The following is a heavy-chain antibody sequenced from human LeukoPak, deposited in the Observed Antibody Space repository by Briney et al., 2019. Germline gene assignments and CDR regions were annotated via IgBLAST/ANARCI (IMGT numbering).Heavy chain of an antibody. CDR3: ASGLNTSGGFDL. D-gene: IGHD2-15*01. Sequence: ASVTVSCKTSGATINYIHWMRQAPGQGLEWMGWINSNIGGTSFAQIFQGRVSMTRDTSITTVYMELSSLKSDDTAVYYCASGLNTSGGFDLWGQGTMVTVSS. J-gene: IGHJ3*01. V-gene: IGHV1-2*02. CDR1: GATINY. CDR2: INSNIGGT.